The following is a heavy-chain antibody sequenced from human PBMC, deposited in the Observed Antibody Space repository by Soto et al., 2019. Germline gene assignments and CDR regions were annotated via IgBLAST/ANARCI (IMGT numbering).Heavy chain of an antibody. V-gene: IGHV3-23*01. J-gene: IGHJ5*02. CDR1: GLTFSDCA. CDR3: AKKGTETVGQSWVDP. Sequence: EVQLLESGGGLVQPGGSLRLSCAVSGLTFSDCAMYWVRQAPGKGLEWVSSISAGGDGAYYADSVKGRFTISRGNSRNTLYLQMNSLRAEDTAVYYCAKKGTETVGQSWVDPWGQGTLVTVSS. CDR2: ISAGGDGA. D-gene: IGHD1-26*01.